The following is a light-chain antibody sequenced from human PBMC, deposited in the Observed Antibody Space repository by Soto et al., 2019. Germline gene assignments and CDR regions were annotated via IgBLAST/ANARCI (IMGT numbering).Light chain of an antibody. J-gene: IGKJ1*01. CDR1: QSVDTY. V-gene: IGKV3-11*01. CDR3: QQRSLWPWT. Sequence: EIVLTQSPATLSLSPGERATLSCRASQSVDTYLAWYQQKPGQSPRLLIYDASKRVSGLPARFSASGSGTDFTLTISSLEPEDLAVFYCQQRSLWPWTFGQGTKVEIK. CDR2: DAS.